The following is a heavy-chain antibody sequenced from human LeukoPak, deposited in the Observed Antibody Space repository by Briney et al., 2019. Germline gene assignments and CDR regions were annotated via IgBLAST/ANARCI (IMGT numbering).Heavy chain of an antibody. CDR1: GFIFSNYA. D-gene: IGHD3-10*01. V-gene: IGHV3-23*01. J-gene: IGHJ4*02. Sequence: GGSLRLSCAASGFIFSNYAMTWVRQAPGKGLEWVSTISGNGAGTYFADSVKGRFTISRDNSNNTLYLQMDSLRAEDTAVYFCARDGVLMNRKFYFDSWGQGTLVTVFS. CDR3: ARDGVLMNRKFYFDS. CDR2: ISGNGAGT.